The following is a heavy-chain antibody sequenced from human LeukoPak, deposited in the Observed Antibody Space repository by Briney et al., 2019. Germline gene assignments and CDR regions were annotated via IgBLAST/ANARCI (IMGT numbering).Heavy chain of an antibody. J-gene: IGHJ4*02. CDR3: ARVGRLWFGELSDY. V-gene: IGHV4-34*01. D-gene: IGHD3-10*01. CDR2: INHSGST. CDR1: GGSFSGYY. Sequence: SETLSLTCAVYGGSFSGYYWSWIRQPPGKGLEWIGEINHSGSTNYNPSLKSRVTISVDTSKNQFSLKLSSVTAADTAVYYCARVGRLWFGELSDYWGQGTLVTVSS.